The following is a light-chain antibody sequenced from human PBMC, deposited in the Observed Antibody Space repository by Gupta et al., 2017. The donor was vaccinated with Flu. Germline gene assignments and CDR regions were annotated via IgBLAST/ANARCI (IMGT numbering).Light chain of an antibody. CDR3: QEWDTSSDHVV. J-gene: IGLJ2*01. Sequence: GETTMLTGAATAVGTESLHWYHQTPAQAPVLLVYYYSNRRSGIPERFSGSYSGTTATLTIIRVEAGDEADYYCQEWDTSSDHVVFGGGTRLTVL. CDR1: AVGTES. V-gene: IGLV3-21*02. CDR2: YYS.